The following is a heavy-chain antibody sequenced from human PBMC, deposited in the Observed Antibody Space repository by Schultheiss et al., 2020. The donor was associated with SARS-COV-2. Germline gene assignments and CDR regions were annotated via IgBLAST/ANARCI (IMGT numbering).Heavy chain of an antibody. CDR3: ARVGRSYYGSGSPNWFDP. J-gene: IGHJ5*02. Sequence: SQTLSITCTVSGGSISSGGYYWSWIRQPAGKGLEWIGRIYTSGSTNYNPSLKSRVTMSVDTSKNQFSLKLSSVTAADTAVYYCARVGRSYYGSGSPNWFDPWGQGTLVTVSS. V-gene: IGHV4-61*02. D-gene: IGHD3-10*01. CDR2: IYTSGST. CDR1: GGSISSGGYY.